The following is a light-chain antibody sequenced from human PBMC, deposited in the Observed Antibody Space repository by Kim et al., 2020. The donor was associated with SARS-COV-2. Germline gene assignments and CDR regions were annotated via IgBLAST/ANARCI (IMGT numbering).Light chain of an antibody. Sequence: DIQMTQSPSSLSASVGDRVTITCQASQDISNYLNWYQQKPGKAPKLLNCDASNLQTGVPSRFSGSGSGTDFTFTVNSLQPEDIATYYCQQYDDVPRTFGQGTKVDIK. J-gene: IGKJ1*01. CDR3: QQYDDVPRT. V-gene: IGKV1-33*01. CDR1: QDISNY. CDR2: DAS.